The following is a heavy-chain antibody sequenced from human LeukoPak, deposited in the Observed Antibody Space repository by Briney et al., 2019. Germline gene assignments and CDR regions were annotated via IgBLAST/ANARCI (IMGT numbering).Heavy chain of an antibody. V-gene: IGHV1-18*01. D-gene: IGHD3-22*01. CDR2: ISAYNGNT. CDR3: ARAGAYYYDSSGYYY. J-gene: IGHJ4*02. CDR1: GYTFTSYG. Sequence: ASVKVSCKASGYTFTSYGISWVRQAPGQGLEWMGWISAYNGNTNYAQKLQGRVTMTTDTSTSTAYMELRSLRSDDTAVYYCARAGAYYYDSSGYYYWGQGTLVTVSS.